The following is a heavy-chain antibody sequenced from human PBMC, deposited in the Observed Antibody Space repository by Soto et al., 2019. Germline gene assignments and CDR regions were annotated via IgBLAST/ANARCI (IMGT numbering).Heavy chain of an antibody. CDR3: ARTSWFDNSSSDY. D-gene: IGHD3-22*01. CDR2: IYYSGST. J-gene: IGHJ4*02. Sequence: WETLSLTCTVSGGSVSSGSYYWSWIRQPPGKGPEWIGYIYYSGSTNYNPSLKSRVTISVDTSKNQFSLKLSSVTAADTAIYYCARTSWFDNSSSDYWGRGALVTVSS. V-gene: IGHV4-61*01. CDR1: GGSVSSGSYY.